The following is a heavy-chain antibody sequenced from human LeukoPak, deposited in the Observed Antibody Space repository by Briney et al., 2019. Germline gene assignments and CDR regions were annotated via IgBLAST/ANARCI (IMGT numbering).Heavy chain of an antibody. CDR1: GFTFSRYA. D-gene: IGHD6-13*01. CDR2: IIGIGGGT. V-gene: IGHV3-23*01. CDR3: AKGVPLAAAGDYYDNDMDA. Sequence: PGGSLRLSCAASGFTFSRYAMSWVRQAPGKGLEWVSAIIGIGGGTYYADSVKGRFTIYRDNSKNTLYLQMNSLRAEDTTLYHCAKGVPLAAAGDYYDNDMDAWGQGTTVTVPS. J-gene: IGHJ6*02.